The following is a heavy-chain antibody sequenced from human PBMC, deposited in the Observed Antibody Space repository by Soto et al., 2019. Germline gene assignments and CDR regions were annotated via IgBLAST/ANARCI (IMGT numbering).Heavy chain of an antibody. CDR2: ISFSGDYI. D-gene: IGHD1-20*01. V-gene: IGHV3-21*01. CDR3: GRATYNWHHEY. Sequence: GGSLRLSCAVSGFPLEKYGMNWVRQAPGKGLEWVSSISFSGDYINYADSVKGRFTISRDNARNSLYLRMNRLGVDDTALYFCGRATYNWHHEYWGQGNQVTVSS. J-gene: IGHJ1*01. CDR1: GFPLEKYG.